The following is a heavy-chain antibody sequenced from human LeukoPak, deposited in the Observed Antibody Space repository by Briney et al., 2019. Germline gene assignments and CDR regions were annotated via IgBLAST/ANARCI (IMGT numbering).Heavy chain of an antibody. Sequence: SQTLSLTCTVSGCSISSGSYYWSWIRQPAGKGLEWIGRIYTSGSTNYNPSLKSRVTISVDTSKNQFSLKLSSVTAADTAVYYCARVGYSYGRMGFDYWGQGTLVTVSS. CDR3: ARVGYSYGRMGFDY. CDR1: GCSISSGSYY. D-gene: IGHD5-18*01. J-gene: IGHJ4*02. CDR2: IYTSGST. V-gene: IGHV4-61*02.